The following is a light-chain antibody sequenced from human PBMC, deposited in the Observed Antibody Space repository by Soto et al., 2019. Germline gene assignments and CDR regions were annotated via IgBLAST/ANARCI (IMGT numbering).Light chain of an antibody. Sequence: IQMTQSPSTLSASVGDIVTITCRASQSINAWLAWYQQKPGKAPKLLIYDVSTLDSGVPSRFSGSASGTEFTLTISSLDSDDFATYYCQQYHRYSTFGQGTKVDIK. V-gene: IGKV1-5*01. CDR1: QSINAW. J-gene: IGKJ1*01. CDR3: QQYHRYST. CDR2: DVS.